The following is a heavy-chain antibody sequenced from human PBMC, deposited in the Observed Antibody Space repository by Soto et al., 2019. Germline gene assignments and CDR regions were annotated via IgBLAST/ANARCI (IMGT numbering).Heavy chain of an antibody. D-gene: IGHD3-3*01. CDR3: ATSSRDRITVFGEVMNPPFVNWFDR. CDR1: VFTMINYV. V-gene: IGHV3-23*01. J-gene: IGHJ5*02. Sequence: GPLRLSGVTSVFTMINYVMNWVRQAPGKGLAWISAITRTSGTTYYADSVKGRSTVSRDNSKNTLFLQLSNLRADDTATYYCATSSRDRITVFGEVMNPPFVNWFDRWGQGTLVTVSS. CDR2: ITRTSGTT.